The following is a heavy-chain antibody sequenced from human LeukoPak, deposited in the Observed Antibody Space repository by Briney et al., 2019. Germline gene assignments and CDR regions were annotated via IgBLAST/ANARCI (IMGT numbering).Heavy chain of an antibody. Sequence: PSETLSLTCGVSGYPINNAYYWVWIRPPPGKGLEWIGSLYHPDSTYYNPSLKSRVTMSVDTSRNQFSLRLSFVTAADTAVYYCARQYDSYSYYYLDLWGTGTTVTVSS. J-gene: IGHJ6*03. CDR2: LYHPDST. V-gene: IGHV4-38-2*01. D-gene: IGHD2-2*01. CDR1: GYPINNAYY. CDR3: ARQYDSYSYYYLDL.